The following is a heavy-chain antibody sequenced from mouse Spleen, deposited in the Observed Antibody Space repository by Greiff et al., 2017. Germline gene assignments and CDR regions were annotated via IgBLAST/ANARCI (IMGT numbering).Heavy chain of an antibody. V-gene: IGHV14-4*01. D-gene: IGHD2-13*01. CDR1: GFNIKDDY. CDR2: IDPENGDT. CDR3: TDYGDRFDY. Sequence: VQLQQSGAELVRPGASVKLSCTASGFNIKDDYMHWVKQRPEQGLEWIGWIDPENGDTEYASKFQGKATITADTSSNTAYLQLSSLTSEDTAVYYCTDYGDRFDYWGQGTTLTVSS. J-gene: IGHJ2*01.